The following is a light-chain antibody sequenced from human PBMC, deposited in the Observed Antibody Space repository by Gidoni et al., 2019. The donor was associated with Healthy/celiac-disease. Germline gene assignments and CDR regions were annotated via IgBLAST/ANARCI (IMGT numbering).Light chain of an antibody. CDR3: SSYTSSSTLV. J-gene: IGLJ2*01. Sequence: QSALTQPASVSGSPGQSITISCTGTSSHVGGYNYVSWYQQHPGKAPKLMIYDDSNRPSGVSNRFSGSKSGNTASLTISGLQAEDEADYYCSSYTSSSTLVFGGGTKLTVL. CDR2: DDS. V-gene: IGLV2-14*01. CDR1: SSHVGGYNY.